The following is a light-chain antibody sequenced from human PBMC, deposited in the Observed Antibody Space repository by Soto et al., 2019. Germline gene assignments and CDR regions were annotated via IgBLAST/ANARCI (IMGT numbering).Light chain of an antibody. CDR2: DAS. J-gene: IGKJ5*01. CDR3: QQFNSYPIT. V-gene: IGKV1-13*02. Sequence: AIQLTQSPSSLSASVGDRVTITCRASQGISSASAWYQQKPGKAPKVLIYDASSLESGVPSRFSGSGSGTDFTLTISSLQPEDFATYYCQQFNSYPITFGQGTRLEIK. CDR1: QGISSA.